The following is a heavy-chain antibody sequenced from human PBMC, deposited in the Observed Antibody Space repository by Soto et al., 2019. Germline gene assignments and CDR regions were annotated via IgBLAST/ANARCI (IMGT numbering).Heavy chain of an antibody. J-gene: IGHJ6*02. CDR2: ISYDGRKE. D-gene: IGHD2-21*02. CDR3: AKDQPGGGNSYYYYGEDV. Sequence: GGSLRLSCAASGFTFSDYGMHWVRQAPGKGLEWVAVISYDGRKESYADSVKARFTISRDNSQNTLYLEMTSLRVDDTAVYYCAKDQPGGGNSYYYYGEDVWGQGTMVTVSS. CDR1: GFTFSDYG. V-gene: IGHV3-30*18.